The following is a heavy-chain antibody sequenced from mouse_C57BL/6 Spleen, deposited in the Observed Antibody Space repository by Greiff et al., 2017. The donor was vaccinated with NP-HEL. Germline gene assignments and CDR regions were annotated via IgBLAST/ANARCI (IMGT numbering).Heavy chain of an antibody. CDR2: INPSTGGT. J-gene: IGHJ4*01. V-gene: IGHV1-42*01. D-gene: IGHD2-3*01. Sequence: EVQLVESGPELVKPGASVKISCKASGYSFTGYYMNWVKQSPEKSLEWIGEINPSTGGTTYNQKFKAKATLTVDKSSSTAYMQLKSLTSEDSAVYYCASDDGYYYAMDYWGQGTSVTVSS. CDR3: ASDDGYYYAMDY. CDR1: GYSFTGYY.